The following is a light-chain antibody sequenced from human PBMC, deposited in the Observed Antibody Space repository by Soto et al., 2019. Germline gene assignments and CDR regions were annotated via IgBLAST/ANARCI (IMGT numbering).Light chain of an antibody. Sequence: DIVMTQSPDSLAVSLGERATINCKSSQSVLYSSNNKNYLAWYQQKPGQPPKLLIYWASTRESGVPDRFSGSGSRTDFTLTISNLQAEDVAVYYCQQYYSTPYTFGQGTKLEIK. CDR3: QQYYSTPYT. V-gene: IGKV4-1*01. CDR1: QSVLYSSNNKNY. CDR2: WAS. J-gene: IGKJ2*01.